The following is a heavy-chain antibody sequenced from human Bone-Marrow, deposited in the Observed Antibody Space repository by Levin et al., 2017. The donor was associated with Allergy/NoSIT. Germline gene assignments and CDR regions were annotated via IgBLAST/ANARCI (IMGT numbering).Heavy chain of an antibody. Sequence: GESLKISCKTSGYSFSEYYIHWVRRAPGQGLEWMGCINPKNGVTTFAQSFQGRVSMTRDTSITTAYMELTRLRSDDTGVYFCAKDHLWGTPTIKSNLDFWGQGTLVTVSS. D-gene: IGHD5-24*01. V-gene: IGHV1-2*02. CDR1: GYSFSEYY. J-gene: IGHJ4*02. CDR3: AKDHLWGTPTIKSNLDF. CDR2: INPKNGVT.